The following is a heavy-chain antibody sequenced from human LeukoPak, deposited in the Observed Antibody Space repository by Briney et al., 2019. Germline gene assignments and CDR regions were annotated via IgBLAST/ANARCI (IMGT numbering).Heavy chain of an antibody. Sequence: TSETLSLTCAVYGGSFSGYYWSWIRQPPGKGLEWIGEINHSGSTNYNPSLKSRVTISVDTSKNQFSLKLSSVTAADTAVYYCASGTKWYFDLWGRGTLVTVSS. V-gene: IGHV4-34*01. J-gene: IGHJ2*01. CDR1: GGSFSGYY. CDR3: ASGTKWYFDL. CDR2: INHSGST.